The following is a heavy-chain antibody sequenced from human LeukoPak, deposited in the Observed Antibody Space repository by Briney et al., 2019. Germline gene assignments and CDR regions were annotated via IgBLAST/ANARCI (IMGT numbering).Heavy chain of an antibody. CDR3: SRDRAYSTFDF. Sequence: PGGSLRLSCVVSGFTFRTSWMAWVRQAPGKGLEWVANMNPDGSAKNYLNSVRGRFTISRDNAKNSLFLQMNSLRAEDTAVYYCSRDRAYSTFDFWGRGTLVTVPS. CDR1: GFTFRTSW. D-gene: IGHD2-15*01. CDR2: MNPDGSAK. J-gene: IGHJ4*02. V-gene: IGHV3-7*01.